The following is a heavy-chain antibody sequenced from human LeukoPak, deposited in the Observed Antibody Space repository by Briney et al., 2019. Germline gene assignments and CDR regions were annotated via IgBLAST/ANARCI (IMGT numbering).Heavy chain of an antibody. D-gene: IGHD3-22*01. CDR2: IIPILGIA. V-gene: IGHV1-69*04. CDR1: GGTFSSYA. J-gene: IGHJ5*02. Sequence: GSSVKVSCKASGGTFSSYAISWVRQAPGQGLEWMGRIIPILGIANYGQKFQGRVTITADKSTSTAYMELSSLRSEDTAVYYCARGVYYYDSSGYTGGWFDPWGQGTLVTVSS. CDR3: ARGVYYYDSSGYTGGWFDP.